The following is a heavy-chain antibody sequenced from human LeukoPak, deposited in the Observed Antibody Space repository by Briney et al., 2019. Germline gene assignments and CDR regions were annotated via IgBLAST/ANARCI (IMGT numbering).Heavy chain of an antibody. J-gene: IGHJ6*03. CDR1: GGSFSGYY. CDR2: INHSGST. CDR3: ARGGSSWYYYYYYMDV. Sequence: PSETLSLTCAVYGGSFSGYYWSWIRQPPGKVLEWIGEINHSGSTNYNLSLKSRVTISVDTSKNQFSLKLSSVTAADTAVYYCARGGSSWYYYYYYMDVWGKGTTVTVSS. V-gene: IGHV4-34*01. D-gene: IGHD6-13*01.